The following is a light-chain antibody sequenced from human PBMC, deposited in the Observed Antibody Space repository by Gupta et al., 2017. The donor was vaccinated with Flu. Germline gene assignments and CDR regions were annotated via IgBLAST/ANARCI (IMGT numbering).Light chain of an antibody. CDR2: GNN. CDR1: SSNIGAGFD. Sequence: QSVLTQPPSVSGAPGQTVTISCTGSSSNIGAGFDVNWYQQLPGTAPKPLIYGNNNRPSGVSDRFSGSKSGTSASLAITGLQAEDEADFYCQSYDSSLSGSDVVVGGGTKLTVL. V-gene: IGLV1-40*01. CDR3: QSYDSSLSGSDVV. J-gene: IGLJ2*01.